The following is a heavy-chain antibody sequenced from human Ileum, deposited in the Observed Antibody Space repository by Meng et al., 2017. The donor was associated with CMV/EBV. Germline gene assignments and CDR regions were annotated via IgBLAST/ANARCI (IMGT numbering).Heavy chain of an antibody. CDR3: VRSYNNNWHTFDY. Sequence: GESLKISCAASGFSFNHFAMHWVRQAPGKGLEWVAIVSYDGNNKYYADSVKGRFTISRDNSKNTLYLQMNSLRAEDTATFYCVRSYNNNWHTFDYWGQGTRVTVSS. V-gene: IGHV3-30*14. CDR1: GFSFNHFA. CDR2: VSYDGNNK. J-gene: IGHJ4*02. D-gene: IGHD1-20*01.